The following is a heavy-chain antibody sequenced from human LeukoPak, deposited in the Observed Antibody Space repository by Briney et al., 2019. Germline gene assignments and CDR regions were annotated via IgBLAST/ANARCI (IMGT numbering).Heavy chain of an antibody. CDR2: ISGSSSSI. Sequence: GGSLRLSCAASGFTFSTFGMNWVRQAPGKGLEWVSSISGSSSSIYYADSVKGRFTISRDNAKNSLYLQMNSLRAEDTAVYYCARGGYSYDYWGQGILVTVSS. CDR3: ARGGYSYDY. D-gene: IGHD5-18*01. V-gene: IGHV3-21*06. J-gene: IGHJ4*02. CDR1: GFTFSTFG.